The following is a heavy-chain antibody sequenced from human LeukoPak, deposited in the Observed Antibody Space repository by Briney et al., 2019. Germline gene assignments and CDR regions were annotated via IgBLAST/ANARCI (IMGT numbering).Heavy chain of an antibody. CDR2: IYYSGST. CDR3: AREYYDSSGYYPYYFDY. Sequence: SETLSLTCTVSGYSIGSDYYWGWIRQPPGKGLEWIGYIYYSGSTNYNPSLKSRVTISVDTSKNQFSLKLSTVTAADTAVYYCAREYYDSSGYYPYYFDYWGQGTLVTVSS. D-gene: IGHD3-22*01. V-gene: IGHV4-61*01. J-gene: IGHJ4*02. CDR1: GYSIGSDYY.